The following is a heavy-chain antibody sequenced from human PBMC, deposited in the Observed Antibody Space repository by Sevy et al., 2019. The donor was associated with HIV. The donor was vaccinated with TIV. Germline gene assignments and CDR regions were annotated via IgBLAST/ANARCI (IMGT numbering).Heavy chain of an antibody. Sequence: ASVKVSCKASGYTFTGYYMHWVRQAPGQGLEWMGRINPNNGGTNYAQKFQVRVTMTRDTSISTAYMELSRLRSDDTAVYYCARDRSYCSQHYYNYGMDVWGQGTTVTVSS. D-gene: IGHD6-13*01. J-gene: IGHJ6*02. V-gene: IGHV1-2*06. CDR1: GYTFTGYY. CDR2: INPNNGGT. CDR3: ARDRSYCSQHYYNYGMDV.